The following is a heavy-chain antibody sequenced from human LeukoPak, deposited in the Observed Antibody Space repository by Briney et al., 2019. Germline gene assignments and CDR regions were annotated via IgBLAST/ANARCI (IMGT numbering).Heavy chain of an antibody. V-gene: IGHV3-7*01. CDR1: GFTFSSYW. J-gene: IGHJ5*02. CDR2: IKTDGSLI. Sequence: GGSLRLSCVASGFTFSSYWMTWVRQAPGKGLEWVANIKTDGSLIYYVDSVKGRFTISRDNAKNSLYLQMNSLSAEDTAFYYCARDALQLTGNYVTRWWFDPWGQGTLVTVSS. D-gene: IGHD3-9*01. CDR3: ARDALQLTGNYVTRWWFDP.